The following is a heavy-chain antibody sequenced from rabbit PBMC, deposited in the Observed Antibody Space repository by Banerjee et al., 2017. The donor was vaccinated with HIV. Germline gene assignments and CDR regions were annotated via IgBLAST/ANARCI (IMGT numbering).Heavy chain of an antibody. CDR2: IDPVFGST. V-gene: IGHV1S47*01. CDR3: ARDHYAGYAGSGYGL. Sequence: QEQLVESGGGLVQPGGSLKLSCKVSGFIFSSYGMSWVRQAPGKGLEWIGYIDPVFGSTYYAGWVNGRFTISSHNAQNTLYLQLNSLTAADTATYFCARDHYAGYAGSGYGLWGPGTLVTVS. D-gene: IGHD4-2*01. J-gene: IGHJ6*01. CDR1: GFIFSSYG.